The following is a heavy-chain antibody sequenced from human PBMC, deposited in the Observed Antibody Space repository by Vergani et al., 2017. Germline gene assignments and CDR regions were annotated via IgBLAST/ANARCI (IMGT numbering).Heavy chain of an antibody. CDR1: GGSISSGGNY. J-gene: IGHJ4*02. Sequence: QVQLQESGPGLVKPSQTLSLTCTVSGGSISSGGNYWSWIRQHPGKGLEWIGYIYYNGNTYYNPSLKSRVTISVDTSKNQFSLNLNSVTAADTAVFYCARRSGGYFDSWSQGILVVVSS. CDR3: ARRSGGYFDS. D-gene: IGHD3-10*01. V-gene: IGHV4-31*03. CDR2: IYYNGNT.